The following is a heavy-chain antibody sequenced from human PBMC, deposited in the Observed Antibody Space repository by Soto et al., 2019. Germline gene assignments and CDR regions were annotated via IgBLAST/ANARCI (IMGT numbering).Heavy chain of an antibody. CDR2: ISAAGDP. D-gene: IGHD1-1*01. V-gene: IGHV3-13*05. CDR1: GFTFRNYD. Sequence: EVQLVESGGGLVQPGGSLRLSCEASGFTFRNYDMHWVRQGTGKGLEWVSGISAAGDPDYADSVEGRFTISRENAQNSFSLQMNSLRVGDTAVYYCARTGRDFYGLEVWGQGTTVIVSS. J-gene: IGHJ6*02. CDR3: ARTGRDFYGLEV.